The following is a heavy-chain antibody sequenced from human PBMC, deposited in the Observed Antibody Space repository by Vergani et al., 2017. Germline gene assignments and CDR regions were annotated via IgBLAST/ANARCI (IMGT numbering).Heavy chain of an antibody. CDR1: GFTFSDYY. V-gene: IGHV3-11*01. D-gene: IGHD2/OR15-2a*01. Sequence: QVQLVESGGGLVKPGGSLRLSCAASGFTFSDYYMSWIRQAPGKGLEWVSYISSSGSTIYYADSVKGRFTISRDNAKNSLYLQMNSLRAEDTAVYYCAKDAADGTVVPWAVLFDYWGQGTLVTVSS. CDR2: ISSSGSTI. J-gene: IGHJ4*02. CDR3: AKDAADGTVVPWAVLFDY.